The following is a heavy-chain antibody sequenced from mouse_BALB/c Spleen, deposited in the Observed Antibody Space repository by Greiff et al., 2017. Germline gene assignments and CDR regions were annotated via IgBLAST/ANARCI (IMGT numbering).Heavy chain of an antibody. CDR1: GFSLTSYG. D-gene: IGHD1-1*01. Sequence: VQLQESGPGLVAPSQSLSITCTVSGFSLTSYGVHWVRQPPGKGLEWLGVIWAGGSTNYNSALMSRLSISKDNSKSQVFLKMNSLQTDDTAMYYCARDRPFYYGSSYWYFDVWGAGTTVTVSS. CDR2: IWAGGST. CDR3: ARDRPFYYGSSYWYFDV. J-gene: IGHJ1*01. V-gene: IGHV2-9*02.